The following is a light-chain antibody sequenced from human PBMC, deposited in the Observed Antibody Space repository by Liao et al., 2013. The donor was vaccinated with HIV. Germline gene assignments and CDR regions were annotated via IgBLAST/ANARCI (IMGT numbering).Light chain of an antibody. CDR2: DYT. J-gene: IGLJ2*01. CDR3: QAWDSTTDVA. CDR1: NWGDKR. V-gene: IGLV3-1*01. Sequence: SYELTQPPSVSVSAGQTANITCSGPNWGDKRVSWYQQKPGQSPVLIMYDYTKRPSGIPERFSGSNSRDTVTLTISGTQTLDEADYYCQAWDSTTDVAFGGGTKLTVL.